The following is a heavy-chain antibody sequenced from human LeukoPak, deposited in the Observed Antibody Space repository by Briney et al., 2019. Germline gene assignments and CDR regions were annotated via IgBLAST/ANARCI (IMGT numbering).Heavy chain of an antibody. CDR1: GYTFTGYY. CDR3: ARAQGLRYFDWLLFGY. V-gene: IGHV1-2*02. CDR2: INPNSGGT. D-gene: IGHD3-9*01. Sequence: GASVKVSCKASGYTFTGYYMHWVRQAPGQGLEWMGWINPNSGGTNYAQKFQGRVTMTRDTSISTAYMELSRLRSDDTAVYYCARAQGLRYFDWLLFGYWGQGTLVTVSS. J-gene: IGHJ4*02.